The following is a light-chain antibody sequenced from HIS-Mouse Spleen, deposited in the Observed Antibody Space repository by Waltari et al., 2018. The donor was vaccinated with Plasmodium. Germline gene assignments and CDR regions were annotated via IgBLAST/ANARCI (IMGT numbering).Light chain of an antibody. Sequence: DIQMTQSPSSLSASVGDRVTITCRASQSISSYLNWYQQKPGKAPKLLIYAASSLQSGVPSRFSGSGSGTDFTLTISSLQPEDFATYDCQQSYGTPPTFGGGTKVEIK. CDR1: QSISSY. CDR3: QQSYGTPPT. V-gene: IGKV1-39*01. J-gene: IGKJ4*01. CDR2: AAS.